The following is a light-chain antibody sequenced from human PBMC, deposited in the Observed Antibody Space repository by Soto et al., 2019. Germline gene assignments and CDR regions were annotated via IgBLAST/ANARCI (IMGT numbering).Light chain of an antibody. J-gene: IGKJ1*01. CDR2: DAS. Sequence: DIHMTQSPSSLSVSVGDRVTITCRTSQNINAWLAWYQQRPGQAPKLLIYDASTVQSGVPSRFSGSGSGTEFTLTISSLQPDDSATYSCQHYSLYSPSTFGQGTKVEIK. CDR3: QHYSLYSPST. V-gene: IGKV1-5*01. CDR1: QNINAW.